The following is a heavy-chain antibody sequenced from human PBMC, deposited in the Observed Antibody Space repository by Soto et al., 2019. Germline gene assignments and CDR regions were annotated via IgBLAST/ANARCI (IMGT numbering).Heavy chain of an antibody. CDR1: GFTVSSNY. CDR2: IYSDGST. J-gene: IGHJ6*03. D-gene: IGHD2-2*01. CDR3: ARVEADIVVVPAAIPEDYYYYYYMDV. Sequence: GGSLRLSCAASGFTVSSNYMSWVRQAPGKGLEWVSVIYSDGSTYYADSVKGRFTISRDNSKNTLYLQMNSLRAEDTAVYYCARVEADIVVVPAAIPEDYYYYYYMDVWGKGTTVTVSS. V-gene: IGHV3-66*01.